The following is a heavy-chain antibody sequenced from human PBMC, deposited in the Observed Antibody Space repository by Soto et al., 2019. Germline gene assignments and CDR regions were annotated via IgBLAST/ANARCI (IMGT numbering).Heavy chain of an antibody. D-gene: IGHD6-13*01. Sequence: GGSLRLSCAASGFTFSSYSMNWVRQAPGKGLEWVSYISSSSSTIYYADSVKGRFTISRDNAKNSLYLQMNSLRDEDTAVYYCARVGYGSSWYPPRTKYNWFDPWGQGTLVTVSS. CDR3: ARVGYGSSWYPPRTKYNWFDP. CDR1: GFTFSSYS. V-gene: IGHV3-48*02. CDR2: ISSSSSTI. J-gene: IGHJ5*02.